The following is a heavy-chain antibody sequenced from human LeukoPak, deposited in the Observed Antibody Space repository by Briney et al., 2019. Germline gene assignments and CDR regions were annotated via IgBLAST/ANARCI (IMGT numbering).Heavy chain of an antibody. V-gene: IGHV1-69*13. CDR2: IIPIFGTA. Sequence: ASVKVSCKASGGTFSSYAISWVRQAPGQGLEWMGGIIPIFGTANYAQKFQGRVTITADESTSTAYMELSSLRSEDTAVYYCARGSKVVPAAILRYYYYYGIDVWGQGTTVTVSS. D-gene: IGHD2-2*02. CDR3: ARGSKVVPAAILRYYYYYGIDV. CDR1: GGTFSSYA. J-gene: IGHJ6*02.